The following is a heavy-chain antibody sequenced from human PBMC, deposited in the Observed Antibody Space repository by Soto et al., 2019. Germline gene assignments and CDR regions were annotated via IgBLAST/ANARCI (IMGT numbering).Heavy chain of an antibody. D-gene: IGHD6-13*01. V-gene: IGHV1-3*01. CDR2: INAGNGNT. J-gene: IGHJ4*02. CDR3: ARGDSSSWSSLDY. Sequence: QVQLVQSGAEVKKPGASVKVSCKASGYTFTSYAMHWVRQAPGQRLEWMGWINAGNGNTKYLQKFQGRVTITRDTSASTAYMELSSLRSEDTAVYYCARGDSSSWSSLDYWGQGTLVTVSS. CDR1: GYTFTSYA.